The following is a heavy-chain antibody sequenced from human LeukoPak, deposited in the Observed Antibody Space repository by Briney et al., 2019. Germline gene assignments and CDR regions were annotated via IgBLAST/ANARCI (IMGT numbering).Heavy chain of an antibody. CDR1: GFTFSSYS. CDR2: ISSSSSYI. J-gene: IGHJ4*02. V-gene: IGHV3-21*01. D-gene: IGHD3-9*01. Sequence: KPGGSLRLSCAASGFTFSSYSMNWVRQAPGKGLEWVSSISSSSSYIYYADSVKGRFTISRDNAKNSLYLQMNSLRVEDTAVYYCARDVGDYDILTGSDYWGQGTLVTVSS. CDR3: ARDVGDYDILTGSDY.